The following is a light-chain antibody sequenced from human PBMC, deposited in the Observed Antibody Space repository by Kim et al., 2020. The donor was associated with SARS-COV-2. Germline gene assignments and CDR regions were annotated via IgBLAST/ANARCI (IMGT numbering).Light chain of an antibody. CDR2: LNSDGSH. J-gene: IGLJ3*02. CDR1: SGHSSNA. V-gene: IGLV4-69*01. Sequence: QPVLTQSPSASASLGASVKLTCTLSSGHSSNAIAWHQQQPERGPRYLMKLNSDGSHSKGDGIPDRFSGYSSGAERYLTISSLQSEDEADYYCQTWGTGIHVFGGGTQLTVL. CDR3: QTWGTGIHV.